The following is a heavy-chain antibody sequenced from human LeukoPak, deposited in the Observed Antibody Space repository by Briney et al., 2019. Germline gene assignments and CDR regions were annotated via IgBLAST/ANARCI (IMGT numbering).Heavy chain of an antibody. D-gene: IGHD5-18*01. CDR3: ARAGGYTYGAPFDY. J-gene: IGHJ4*02. CDR1: GFTFSSYA. V-gene: IGHV3-23*01. Sequence: GGSLRLSCAASGFTFSSYAMSWVRQAPGKGLEWVSAISGSGGSTYYADSVKGRFTISRDNSKNTLYLQMGSLRADDMALYYCARAGGYTYGAPFDYWGQGTLVTVSS. CDR2: ISGSGGST.